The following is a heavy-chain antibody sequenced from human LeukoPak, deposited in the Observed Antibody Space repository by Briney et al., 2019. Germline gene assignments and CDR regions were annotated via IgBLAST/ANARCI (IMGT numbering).Heavy chain of an antibody. V-gene: IGHV4-34*01. CDR3: ARVTYDSGSYHGRFDP. CDR2: INQSGDT. J-gene: IGHJ5*02. D-gene: IGHD3-10*01. CDR1: GGSSSNYY. Sequence: SVTLSLTCRDYGGSSSNYYWSWIRQPPGKGLEWMGEINQSGDTNYNPSLTSRGTLSVETSKYQFSLRLTSVTAADTAVYYCARVTYDSGSYHGRFDPWGQGTLVTVSS.